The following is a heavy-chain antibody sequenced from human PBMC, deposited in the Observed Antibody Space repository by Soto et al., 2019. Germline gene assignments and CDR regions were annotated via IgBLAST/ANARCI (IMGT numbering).Heavy chain of an antibody. CDR2: IYYSGST. CDR3: AASHDYGDYFDY. D-gene: IGHD4-17*01. V-gene: IGHV4-59*01. J-gene: IGHJ4*02. CDR1: GGSISSYY. Sequence: SQTLPLTCTVSGGSISSYYWSLIRQPPGKGLEWIGYIYYSGSTNYNPSLKSRVTISVDTSKNQFSLKLSSVTAADTAVYYCAASHDYGDYFDYWGQGTLVTVSS.